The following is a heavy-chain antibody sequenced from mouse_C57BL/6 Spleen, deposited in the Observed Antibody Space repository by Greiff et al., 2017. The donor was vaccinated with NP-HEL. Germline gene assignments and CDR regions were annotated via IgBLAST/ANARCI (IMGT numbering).Heavy chain of an antibody. J-gene: IGHJ4*01. CDR1: GFTFSDYY. CDR2: ISNGGGST. CDR3: ARGGPYAMDY. V-gene: IGHV5-12*01. Sequence: EVHLVESGGGLVQPGGSLTLSCAASGFTFSDYYMYWVRQTPEKRLEWVAYISNGGGSTYYPDTVTGRFTISRDNAKNTLYLQMSRLKSEDTAMYYCARGGPYAMDYWGQGTSVTVSS.